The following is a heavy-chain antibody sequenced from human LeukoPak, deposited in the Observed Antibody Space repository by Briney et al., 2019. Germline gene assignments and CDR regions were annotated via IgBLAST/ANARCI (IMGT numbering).Heavy chain of an antibody. D-gene: IGHD5-12*01. Sequence: IPSETLSLTCTVSGGSISSGGYYWSWIRQHPGKGLEWIGYIYYSGSTCYNPSLKSRVTISVDTSKNQFSLKLSSVTAADTAVYYCARGKGGYDWFDYWGQGTLVTVSS. V-gene: IGHV4-31*03. CDR2: IYYSGST. J-gene: IGHJ4*02. CDR1: GGSISSGGYY. CDR3: ARGKGGYDWFDY.